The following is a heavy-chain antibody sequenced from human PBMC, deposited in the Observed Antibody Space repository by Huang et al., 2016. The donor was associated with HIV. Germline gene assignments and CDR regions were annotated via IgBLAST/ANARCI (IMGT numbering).Heavy chain of an antibody. Sequence: LQLQESGPGLVKSSETLSLICTVSGGSISSSSYYWGGIRQPPGKGPEWIGSSYYSWNTYYNPPLKSRVTISVDTSKNQFSLKVNSVTAADTAVYYCARHGRVAGHYYNNMDVWGRGTTVTVSS. CDR2: SYYSWNT. D-gene: IGHD6-19*01. J-gene: IGHJ6*02. CDR3: ARHGRVAGHYYNNMDV. V-gene: IGHV4-39*01. CDR1: GGSISSSSYY.